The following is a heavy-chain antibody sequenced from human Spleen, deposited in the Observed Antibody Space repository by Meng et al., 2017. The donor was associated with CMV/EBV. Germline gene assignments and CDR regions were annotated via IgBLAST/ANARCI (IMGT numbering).Heavy chain of an antibody. Sequence: GGSLRLSCAASGFTFSSYEMNWVRQAPGKGLEWVSYISSSGSTIYYADSVKGRFTISRDNAKNSLYVQMNSLRAEDTAVYYCARGGTIAALDYWGQGTLVTVSS. J-gene: IGHJ4*02. CDR1: GFTFSSYE. CDR2: ISSSGSTI. D-gene: IGHD6-13*01. V-gene: IGHV3-48*03. CDR3: ARGGTIAALDY.